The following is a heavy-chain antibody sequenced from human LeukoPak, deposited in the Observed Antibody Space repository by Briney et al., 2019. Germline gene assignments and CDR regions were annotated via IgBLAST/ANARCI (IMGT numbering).Heavy chain of an antibody. D-gene: IGHD3-9*01. V-gene: IGHV4-31*03. CDR1: GGSIRTGDYY. CDR3: ASSAYYVFDY. CDR2: IYYSGST. J-gene: IGHJ4*02. Sequence: SETLSLTCTVSGGSIRTGDYYWSWIRQHPGKGLEWIGYIYYSGSTYYNPSLRSRVSMSVDTSNNQFSLKLSSVTAADTAVYYCASSAYYVFDYWGQGTLVTVSS.